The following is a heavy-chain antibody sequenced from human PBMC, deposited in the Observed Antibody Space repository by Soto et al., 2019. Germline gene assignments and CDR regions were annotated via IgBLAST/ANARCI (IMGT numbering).Heavy chain of an antibody. J-gene: IGHJ3*02. Sequence: QLQLQESGPGLVKPSETLSLTCTVSGGSISSSSYYWGWIRQPPGKGLEWIGSIYYSGSTYYNPSLKSRVTISVDTSKNQFSLKLSSVTAADTAVYYCKGYCSSTSCLGDDAFDIWGQGTMVTVSS. D-gene: IGHD2-2*01. V-gene: IGHV4-39*01. CDR2: IYYSGST. CDR3: KGYCSSTSCLGDDAFDI. CDR1: GGSISSSSYY.